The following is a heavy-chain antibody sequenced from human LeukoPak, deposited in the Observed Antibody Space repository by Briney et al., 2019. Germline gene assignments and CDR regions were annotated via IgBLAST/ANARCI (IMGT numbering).Heavy chain of an antibody. J-gene: IGHJ4*02. CDR2: ISYDGSKE. D-gene: IGHD2-15*01. CDR1: GFTFSSYG. CDR3: ASDRAYCSGGSCYSGLDY. V-gene: IGHV3-30-3*01. Sequence: PGGSLRLSCAASGFTFSSYGMHWVRQAPGKGPEWVAVISYDGSKEYYADSVRGRFTISRDNSKNTVYLQMNSLRPEDTAVYYCASDRAYCSGGSCYSGLDYWGQGTLVTVSS.